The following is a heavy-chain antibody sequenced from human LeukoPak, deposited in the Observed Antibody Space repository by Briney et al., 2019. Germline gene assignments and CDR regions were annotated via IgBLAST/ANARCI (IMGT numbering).Heavy chain of an antibody. CDR2: IYYSGST. J-gene: IGHJ5*02. CDR1: GGSFSGYY. Sequence: SETLSLTCAVYGGSFSGYYWSWIRQPPGKGLEWIGYIYYSGSTNYNPSLKSRVTISVDTSKNQFSLKLSSVTAADTAVYYCARDRITKGGFDPWGQGTLVTVSS. D-gene: IGHD3-10*01. V-gene: IGHV4-59*01. CDR3: ARDRITKGGFDP.